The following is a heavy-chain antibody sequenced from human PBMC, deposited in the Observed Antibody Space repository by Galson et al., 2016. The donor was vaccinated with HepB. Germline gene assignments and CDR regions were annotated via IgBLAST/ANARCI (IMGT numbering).Heavy chain of an antibody. V-gene: IGHV3-11*01. Sequence: SLRLSCAASGFTFSDYYMSWIRQAPGKGLEWVAYISSTGTTTYYADSVKGRFTISRDNAKKSLYLQMSSLRAEDTGVYYCAGYCDRSGHDGFDYWGQGTLVTVS. J-gene: IGHJ4*02. CDR3: AGYCDRSGHDGFDY. D-gene: IGHD3-22*01. CDR2: ISSTGTTT. CDR1: GFTFSDYY.